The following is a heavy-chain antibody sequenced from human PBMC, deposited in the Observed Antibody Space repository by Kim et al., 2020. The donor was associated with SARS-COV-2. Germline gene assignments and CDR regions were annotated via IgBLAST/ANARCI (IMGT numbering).Heavy chain of an antibody. CDR2: ISYDGSNK. J-gene: IGHJ6*02. Sequence: GGSLRLSCAASGFTFSSYGMHWVRQAPGKGLEWVAVISYDGSNKYYADSVKGRFTISRDNSKNTLYLQMNSLRAEDTAVYYCAKPSRGSSWSGYGMDVWGQGTTVTVSS. CDR3: AKPSRGSSWSGYGMDV. V-gene: IGHV3-30*18. D-gene: IGHD6-13*01. CDR1: GFTFSSYG.